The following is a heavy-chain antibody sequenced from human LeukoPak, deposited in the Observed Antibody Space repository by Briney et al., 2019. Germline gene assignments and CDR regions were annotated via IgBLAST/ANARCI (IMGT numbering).Heavy chain of an antibody. J-gene: IGHJ6*02. CDR1: GFTFDDYA. CDR2: NTWNRDNI. CDR3: AKDLSSAITSALVLDV. V-gene: IGHV3-9*01. D-gene: IGHD3-22*01. Sequence: PGGSLRLSCSASGFTFDDYAMHWVRQAPGKGLEWVSGNTWNRDNIGYGDSVKGRFTISRDNVKNVLYLQMTSLRPEDTALYYCAKDLSSAITSALVLDVWGQGTTVIVSS.